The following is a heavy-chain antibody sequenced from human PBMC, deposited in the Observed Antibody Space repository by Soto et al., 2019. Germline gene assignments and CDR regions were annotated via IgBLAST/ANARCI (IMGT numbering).Heavy chain of an antibody. CDR2: IIPIFGTA. CDR3: ASTYSSSWYYYYGMDV. J-gene: IGHJ6*02. V-gene: IGHV1-69*13. CDR1: GCTFSSYA. Sequence: ASVKVSCKASGCTFSSYAISWVRQAPGQGLEWMGGIIPIFGTANYAQKFRGRVTVTADESTSTAYMELSSLRSEDTAVYYCASTYSSSWYYYYGMDVWGQGTTVTVSS. D-gene: IGHD6-13*01.